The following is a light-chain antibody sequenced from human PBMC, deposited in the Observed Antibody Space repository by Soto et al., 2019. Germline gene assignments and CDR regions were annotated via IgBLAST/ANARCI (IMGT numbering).Light chain of an antibody. J-gene: IGKJ4*01. CDR1: QSVSSSY. CDR2: GAS. CDR3: QQYGSSPLT. V-gene: IGKV3-20*01. Sequence: EIVLTQSPGTLSLSPGERATLSCRASQSVSSSYLAWYPQKPGQAPRLLIYGASSRATGIPDRFSGSGSGTDFTLTISRREPEDVAVYYCQQYGSSPLTFGGGTKVEIK.